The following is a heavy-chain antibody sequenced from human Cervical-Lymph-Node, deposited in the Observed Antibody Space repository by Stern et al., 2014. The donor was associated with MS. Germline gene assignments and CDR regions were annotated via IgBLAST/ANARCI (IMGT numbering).Heavy chain of an antibody. CDR2: VSLSGNT. J-gene: IGHJ4*02. CDR3: ARDSSGAGETDRFDY. D-gene: IGHD3-16*01. CDR1: GGSISSRNW. V-gene: IGHV4-4*02. Sequence: QVQLQESGPGLVKPSGTLSLTCAVSGGSISSRNWWSWVRQPPGKGLAWIGEVSLSGNTNYNPSLKSRVTLSLDNSQNQFSLKLTSVTAADTAVYYCARDSSGAGETDRFDYWGQGTLVTVSS.